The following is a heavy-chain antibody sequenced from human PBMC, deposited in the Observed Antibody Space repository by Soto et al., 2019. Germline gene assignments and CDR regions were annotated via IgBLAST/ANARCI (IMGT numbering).Heavy chain of an antibody. CDR1: GGSFSGYY. J-gene: IGHJ6*02. CDR3: ARAKIRNFYYYYGMDV. Sequence: ASETLSLTCAVYGGSFSGYYWTWIRQPPGTGLEWIGEINHSGSTNYNPSLKSRVTISVDTSKNQFSLKLTSVTAADTAVYYCARAKIRNFYYYYGMDVWGQGTTVTVSS. D-gene: IGHD1-1*01. CDR2: INHSGST. V-gene: IGHV4-34*01.